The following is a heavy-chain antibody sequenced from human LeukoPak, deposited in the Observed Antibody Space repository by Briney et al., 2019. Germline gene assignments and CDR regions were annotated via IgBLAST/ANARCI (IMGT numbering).Heavy chain of an antibody. CDR3: ARNRVVRVYYGSGSYYKPDY. V-gene: IGHV4-34*01. CDR1: GGSFSGYY. D-gene: IGHD3-10*01. J-gene: IGHJ4*02. CDR2: INHRGST. Sequence: PSETLSLTCAVYGGSFSGYYWSWIRQPPGKGLEWIGEINHRGSTNYNPSLKSRVTISVDTSKNQFSLKLSSVTAADTAVYYCARNRVVRVYYGSGSYYKPDYWGQGTLVTVSS.